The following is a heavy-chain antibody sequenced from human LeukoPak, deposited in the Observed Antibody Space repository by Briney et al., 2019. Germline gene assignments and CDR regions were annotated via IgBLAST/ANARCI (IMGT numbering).Heavy chain of an antibody. CDR1: DGSISSSYW. Sequence: SETLSLTCGVSDGSISSSYWWSWVRQPPGKGLEWIGEIYHSGSTNYNPSLKSRVTISVDKSKNQFSLKLSSVTAADTAVYYCAREVKDSSGWWGTLDYWGQGTLVTVSS. V-gene: IGHV4-4*02. CDR2: IYHSGST. D-gene: IGHD6-19*01. J-gene: IGHJ4*02. CDR3: AREVKDSSGWWGTLDY.